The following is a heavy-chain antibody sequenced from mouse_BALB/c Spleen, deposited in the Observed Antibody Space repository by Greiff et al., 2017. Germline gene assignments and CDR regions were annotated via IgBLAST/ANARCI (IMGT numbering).Heavy chain of an antibody. J-gene: IGHJ4*01. D-gene: IGHD2-4*01. CDR1: GYTFTSYN. CDR3: ARGGYDYDYYYAMDY. Sequence: QVQLQQPGAELVKPGASVKMSCKASGYTFTSYNMHWVKQTPGQGLEWIGAIYPGNGDTSYNQKFKGKATLTADKSSSTAYMQLSSLTSEDSAVYYGARGGYDYDYYYAMDYWGQGTSVTVSS. CDR2: IYPGNGDT. V-gene: IGHV1-12*01.